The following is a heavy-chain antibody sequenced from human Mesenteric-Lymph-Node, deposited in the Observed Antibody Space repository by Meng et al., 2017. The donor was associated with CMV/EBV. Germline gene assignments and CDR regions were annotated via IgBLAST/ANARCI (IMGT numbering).Heavy chain of an antibody. J-gene: IGHJ6*02. Sequence: GGSLRLSCAGSGFIFTSYTMNWVRQAPGKGLEWVSSISSSSYSIYYTDSVKGRFTVSRDNAKNSLYLQMNSLRAEDTAVYYCARTDIPTTIVGYGMDVWGQGTTVTVSS. CDR1: GFIFTSYT. D-gene: IGHD1-26*01. V-gene: IGHV3-21*01. CDR2: ISSSSYSI. CDR3: ARTDIPTTIVGYGMDV.